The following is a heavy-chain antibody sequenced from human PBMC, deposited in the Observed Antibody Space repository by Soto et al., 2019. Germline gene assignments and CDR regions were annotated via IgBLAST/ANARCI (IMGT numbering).Heavy chain of an antibody. CDR1: GYTFTGYY. V-gene: IGHV1-2*04. Sequence: ASVKVSCKASGYTFTGYYMHWVRRAPGQGLEWMGWINPNSGGTNYAQKFQGWVTMTRDTSISTAYMELSRLRSDDTAVYYCARGGGSASNDAFDIWGQGTMVTVSS. J-gene: IGHJ3*02. CDR2: INPNSGGT. CDR3: ARGGGSASNDAFDI.